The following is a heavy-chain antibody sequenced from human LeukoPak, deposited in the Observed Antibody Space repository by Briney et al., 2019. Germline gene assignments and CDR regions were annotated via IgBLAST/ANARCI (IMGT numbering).Heavy chain of an antibody. D-gene: IGHD1-1*01. J-gene: IGHJ4*02. CDR3: AKGNWRYFDY. CDR2: LHTGGST. Sequence: PGGSLRLSCAASGLTVSSNDMTWVRQAPGKGLEWVSALHTGGSTYYADSVKGRFTVSRDNSRNTLYLQMNSLGADDTAVYYCAKGNWRYFDYWGQGTLVTVSS. V-gene: IGHV3-66*01. CDR1: GLTVSSND.